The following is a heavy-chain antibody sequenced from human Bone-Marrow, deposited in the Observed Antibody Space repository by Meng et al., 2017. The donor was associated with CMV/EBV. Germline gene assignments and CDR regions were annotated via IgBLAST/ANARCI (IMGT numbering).Heavy chain of an antibody. CDR3: ARGLFRYCSSTSCYNYYYGMDV. D-gene: IGHD2-2*01. J-gene: IGHJ6*02. Sequence: SETLSLTCTVSRGSNSHYYWSWIRQPPGKGLEWIGYIYYSGITNYNPSLKSRVTISVDTSKNQFSLRLSSVTAADTAVYYCARGLFRYCSSTSCYNYYYGMDVWGQGTTVTVSS. CDR1: RGSNSHYY. CDR2: IYYSGIT. V-gene: IGHV4-59*12.